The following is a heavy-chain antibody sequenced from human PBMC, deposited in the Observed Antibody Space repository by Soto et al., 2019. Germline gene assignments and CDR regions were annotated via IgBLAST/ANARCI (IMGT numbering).Heavy chain of an antibody. D-gene: IGHD6-13*01. Sequence: GGSLRLCCAASGFTFRSFTMNWVRQAPGKGLEWVSTISSNSAYIYYTDALRGRFTISRDNAKNSLHLQMNSLRAEDTAVYYCTRDASRDSSARGWFDPWGPGTLVTVSS. CDR2: ISSNSAYI. CDR1: GFTFRSFT. V-gene: IGHV3-21*01. CDR3: TRDASRDSSARGWFDP. J-gene: IGHJ5*02.